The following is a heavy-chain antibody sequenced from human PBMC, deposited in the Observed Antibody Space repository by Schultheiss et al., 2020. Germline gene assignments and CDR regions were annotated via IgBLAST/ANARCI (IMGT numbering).Heavy chain of an antibody. D-gene: IGHD3-3*01. CDR2: INYSGTT. V-gene: IGHV4-59*01. J-gene: IGHJ6*03. CDR1: GGSISSYY. CDR3: ARNNFEFWGGYQYYYMDV. Sequence: SETLSLTCTVSGGSISSYYWSWIRQPPGKGLEWIGYINYSGTTYNNPSLKSRVIMSVDTSKSQLSLRLSSVTAADTAVYYCARNNFEFWGGYQYYYMDVWGKGTTVTVS.